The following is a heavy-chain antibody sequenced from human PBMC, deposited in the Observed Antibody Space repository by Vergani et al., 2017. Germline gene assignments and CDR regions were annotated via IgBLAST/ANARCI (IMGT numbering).Heavy chain of an antibody. D-gene: IGHD2-8*01. CDR1: VYTFTSDD. J-gene: IGHJ4*02. CDR3: VRARRTCTYDHCPRYYYDL. Sequence: QVQLVLSGSELKKPGASVKVSCKASVYTFTSDDINWVRQATGQGLEWMGWMNPISGNTGYAQNLQGRLTITRDTSVNTAYMELSSLTSEDMAVYYCVRARRTCTYDHCPRYYYDLWGQGTLVTVSS. CDR2: MNPISGNT. V-gene: IGHV1-8*03.